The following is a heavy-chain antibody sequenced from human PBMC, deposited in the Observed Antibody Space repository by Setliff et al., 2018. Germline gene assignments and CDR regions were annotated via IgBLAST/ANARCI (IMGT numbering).Heavy chain of an antibody. V-gene: IGHV4-30-2*01. D-gene: IGHD5-12*01. CDR1: GGSISSGDYS. Sequence: TLSLTCAVSGGSISSGDYSWSWIRQPPGKGLEWIGYIYHSGSTYYNPSLKSRVTMTVDRSKNQFSLKLSSVTAADTAVYYCARIGDGYNYYFDYWGQGTLVTVSS. CDR3: ARIGDGYNYYFDY. J-gene: IGHJ4*02. CDR2: IYHSGST.